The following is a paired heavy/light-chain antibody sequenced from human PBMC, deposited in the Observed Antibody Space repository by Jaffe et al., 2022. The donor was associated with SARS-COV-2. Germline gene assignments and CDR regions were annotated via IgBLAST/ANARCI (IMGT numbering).Light chain of an antibody. J-gene: IGKJ2*01. CDR2: TAS. CDR1: QGIRND. V-gene: IGKV1-17*01. Sequence: DIQMTQSPSSLSASVGDRVTITCRASQGIRNDLGWYQQKPGTAPKRLIYTASNLQSGVPSRFSGSGSGTEFTLTISSLQPEDFATYYCLQHNSYPYTFGQGTKLEIK. CDR3: LQHNSYPYT.
Heavy chain of an antibody. CDR2: IYYSGST. D-gene: IGHD2-21*01. V-gene: IGHV4-59*01. CDR3: ARAASGYCGGAGCFEHGMDV. CDR1: GGFISSYY. Sequence: QVQLQESGPGLVKPSETLSLTCTVSGGFISSYYWSWIRQSPGKGLEWIGHIYYSGSTNYNPSLKSRVTISVDTSKNQFSLKLTSVTAADTAVYYCARAASGYCGGAGCFEHGMDVWGQGTTVTVSS. J-gene: IGHJ6*02.